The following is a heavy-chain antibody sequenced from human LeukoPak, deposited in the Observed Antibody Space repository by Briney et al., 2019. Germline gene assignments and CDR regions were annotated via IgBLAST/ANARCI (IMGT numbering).Heavy chain of an antibody. J-gene: IGHJ3*02. CDR3: ARFGAFDI. CDR2: INHSGST. CDR1: GGSFSGYY. Sequence: KPSETLSLTCAVYGGSFSGYYWSWIRQPPGKGLEWIGEINHSGSTNYNPSLKGRVTISVDTSKNQFSLKLSSVTAADTAVYYCARFGAFDIWGQGTMVTVSS. V-gene: IGHV4-34*01. D-gene: IGHD3-16*01.